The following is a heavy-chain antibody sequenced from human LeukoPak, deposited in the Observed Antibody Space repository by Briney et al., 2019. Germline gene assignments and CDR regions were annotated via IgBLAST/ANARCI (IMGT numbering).Heavy chain of an antibody. J-gene: IGHJ4*02. CDR3: ARGLAYYYDSSAYFLDY. CDR1: GFTFNRYG. V-gene: IGHV3-23*01. D-gene: IGHD3-22*01. CDR2: ISGSGGST. Sequence: GGSLRLSCAASGFTFNRYGMTWVRQAPGKGLDWVSGISGSGGSTYYADSVKGRFTISRDNSKNTLYLQMNSLRPEDTAVYYCARGLAYYYDSSAYFLDYWGQGTLVTVSS.